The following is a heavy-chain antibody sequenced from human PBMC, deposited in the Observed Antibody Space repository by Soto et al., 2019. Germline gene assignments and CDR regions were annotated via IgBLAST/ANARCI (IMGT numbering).Heavy chain of an antibody. CDR2: INYSGSA. D-gene: IGHD2-2*01. CDR1: GGSFIDYI. J-gene: IGHJ6*02. Sequence: SETLSLTCDVYGGSFIDYIWTWIRQHTGKGLEWIGYINYSGSAYYNPSLQSRLTISVDTSNNQFSLTLSSVTAADTAVYYCAKLAGYCSGTSCYGHYAMDVWGQGTTVTVSS. CDR3: AKLAGYCSGTSCYGHYAMDV. V-gene: IGHV4-34*01.